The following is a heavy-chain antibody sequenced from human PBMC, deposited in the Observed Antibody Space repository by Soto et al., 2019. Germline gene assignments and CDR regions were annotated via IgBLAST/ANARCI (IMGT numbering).Heavy chain of an antibody. CDR1: GGSISSYY. D-gene: IGHD3-9*01. CDR3: ARQPGYYDILTGYSTYYFDY. CDR2: IYYRGNT. V-gene: IGHV4-59*08. Sequence: SETLSLTCTVSGGSISSYYWNWIRQPPVKGLEWIGYIYYRGNTNYNPSLKSRVTISVDTSKNQFSLKLSSVTAADTAVYYCARQPGYYDILTGYSTYYFDYWGQGTPVT. J-gene: IGHJ4*02.